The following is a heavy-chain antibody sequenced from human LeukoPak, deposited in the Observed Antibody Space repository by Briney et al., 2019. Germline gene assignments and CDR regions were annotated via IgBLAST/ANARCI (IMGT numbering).Heavy chain of an antibody. CDR1: GFTFSSYA. CDR2: ISYDGSNK. J-gene: IGHJ4*02. CDR3: ATNYDFPEGYFDY. V-gene: IGHV3-30-3*01. D-gene: IGHD3-3*01. Sequence: PGRSLRLSCAASGFTFSSYAMHWVRQAPGKGLEWVAVISYDGSNKYYADSVKGRFTISRDNSKNTLYLQMNSLRAEDTAVYYCATNYDFPEGYFDYWGQGTLVTVSS.